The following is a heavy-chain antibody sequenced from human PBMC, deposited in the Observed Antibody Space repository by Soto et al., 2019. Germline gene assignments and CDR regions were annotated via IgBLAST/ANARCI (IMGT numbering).Heavy chain of an antibody. CDR2: ISGSGGST. Sequence: EVQLLESGGGLVQPGGSLRLSCAASGFTFSSYAMSWVRQAPGKGLEWVSAISGSGGSTYYADSVKGRFTISSDNTKNPVYLQMHSLRADDTAVYYCAKVLKSSIEARPPCDYWGQGTLVTVSS. J-gene: IGHJ4*02. D-gene: IGHD6-6*01. CDR3: AKVLKSSIEARPPCDY. CDR1: GFTFSSYA. V-gene: IGHV3-23*01.